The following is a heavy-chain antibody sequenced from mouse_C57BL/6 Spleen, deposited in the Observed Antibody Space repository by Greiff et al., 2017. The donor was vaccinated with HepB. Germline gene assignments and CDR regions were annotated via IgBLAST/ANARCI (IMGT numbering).Heavy chain of an antibody. V-gene: IGHV5-4*03. CDR2: ISDGGSYT. D-gene: IGHD2-4*01. Sequence: EVKLMESGGGLVKPGGSLKLSCAASGFTFSSYAMSWVRQTPEKRLEWVATISDGGSYTYYPDNVKGRFTISRDNAKNNLYLQMSHLTSEDTAMYYCASLYDYDVGAMDYWGQGTSVTVSS. J-gene: IGHJ4*01. CDR1: GFTFSSYA. CDR3: ASLYDYDVGAMDY.